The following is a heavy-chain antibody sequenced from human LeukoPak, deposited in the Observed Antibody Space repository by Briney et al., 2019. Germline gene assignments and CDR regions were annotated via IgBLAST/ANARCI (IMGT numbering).Heavy chain of an antibody. CDR1: GDSVSSNSAT. J-gene: IGHJ4*02. CDR2: TYYRSKSYN. V-gene: IGHV6-1*01. CDR3: ARSFPLYCDF. Sequence: SQTLSLTCAISGDSVSSNSATWNWIRQSPSRGLERLGRTYYRSKSYNEYAASVKSRITINPDTSKNQFSLQLNSVTPEDTAVYYCARSFPLYCDFWGQGTLVTVSS.